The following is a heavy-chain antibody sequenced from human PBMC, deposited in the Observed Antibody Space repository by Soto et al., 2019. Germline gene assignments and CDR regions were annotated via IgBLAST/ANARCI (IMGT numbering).Heavy chain of an antibody. D-gene: IGHD6-19*01. Sequence: GGSLRLSCAASGFSFSSYSMRWVRQAPGKGLEWVAAISGSGGSTYYAASVKGRVTISSDNSTNTLYLQMNSLRAEETAVYYCAKVDYSSGWYGYYYYYYGMDVWGQGTTVTVSS. CDR2: ISGSGGST. CDR1: GFSFSSYS. CDR3: AKVDYSSGWYGYYYYYYGMDV. J-gene: IGHJ6*02. V-gene: IGHV3-23*01.